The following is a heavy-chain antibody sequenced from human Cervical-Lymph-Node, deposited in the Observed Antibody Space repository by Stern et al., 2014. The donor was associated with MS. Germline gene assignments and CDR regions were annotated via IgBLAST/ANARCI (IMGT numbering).Heavy chain of an antibody. D-gene: IGHD3-9*01. V-gene: IGHV4-39*01. Sequence: QLQLQESGPGLVKPSETLSLTCTVSGGSISSSSYYWGWIRQPPGKGLEWIGSIYYSGGTYYNPSLKSRVTISVDTPKNQFSLKLSSVTAADTAVYYCARAVHYDILTAAFDYWGQGTLVTVSS. CDR2: IYYSGGT. J-gene: IGHJ4*02. CDR1: GGSISSSSYY. CDR3: ARAVHYDILTAAFDY.